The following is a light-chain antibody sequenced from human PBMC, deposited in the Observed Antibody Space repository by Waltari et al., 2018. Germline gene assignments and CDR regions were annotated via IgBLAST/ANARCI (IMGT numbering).Light chain of an antibody. CDR3: QQSDSFPLT. J-gene: IGKJ4*01. Sequence: DIQMTKSPSSVSASVGDRVTITCRASQGIGSWLAWYQQKPGKAPKLLMHTASSLESGVPSRFSGIESGTEFTLTISNLQPEDFAIYYCQQSDSFPLTFGGGTKVE. V-gene: IGKV1-12*01. CDR1: QGIGSW. CDR2: TAS.